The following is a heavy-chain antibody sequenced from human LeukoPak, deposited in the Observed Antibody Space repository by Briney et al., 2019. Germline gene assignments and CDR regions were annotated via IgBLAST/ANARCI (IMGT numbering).Heavy chain of an antibody. J-gene: IGHJ4*02. CDR1: GGSISSSSYY. CDR2: IYYSGST. D-gene: IGHD3-16*02. CDR3: ARHRLRLGELSPPFEY. V-gene: IGHV4-39*01. Sequence: SETLSLTCTVSGGSISSSSYYWGWIRQPPGKGLEWIGSIYYSGSTYYNPSLKSRVTISVDTSKNQFSLKLSSVTAADTAVYYCARHRLRLGELSPPFEYWGQGTLVTVSS.